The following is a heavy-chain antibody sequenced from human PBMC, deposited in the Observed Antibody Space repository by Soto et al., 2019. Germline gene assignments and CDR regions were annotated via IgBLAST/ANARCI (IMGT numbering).Heavy chain of an antibody. D-gene: IGHD3-3*01. Sequence: QVQLVQSGAEVKKPGSSVKVSCKASGGTFSSYAISWVRQAPGQGHEWMGGIIPIFGTANYAQKFQGRVTITADESTSTAYMELSSLRSEDTAVYYCARDKRFLEWLSNNWFDPWGQGTLVTVSS. CDR2: IIPIFGTA. J-gene: IGHJ5*02. CDR1: GGTFSSYA. V-gene: IGHV1-69*01. CDR3: ARDKRFLEWLSNNWFDP.